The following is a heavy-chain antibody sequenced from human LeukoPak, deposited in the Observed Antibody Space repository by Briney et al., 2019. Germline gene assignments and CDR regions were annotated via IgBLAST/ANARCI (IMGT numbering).Heavy chain of an antibody. V-gene: IGHV3-7*01. D-gene: IGHD5-18*01. J-gene: IGHJ4*02. Sequence: PGGSLRLSCAASGFTFSSYWMSWVRQAPGKGLEWVANIKQGGSEKYYVDSVKGRFTISRDNAKNSLYLQMNSLRAEDTAVYYCARGGDTAMVLPLDYWGQGTLVTVSS. CDR1: GFTFSSYW. CDR3: ARGGDTAMVLPLDY. CDR2: IKQGGSEK.